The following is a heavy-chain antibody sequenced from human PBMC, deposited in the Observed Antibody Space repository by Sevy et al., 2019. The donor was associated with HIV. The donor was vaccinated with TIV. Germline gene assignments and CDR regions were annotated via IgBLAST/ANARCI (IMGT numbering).Heavy chain of an antibody. CDR2: ISSSSSYI. D-gene: IGHD4-17*01. CDR1: GFTFSSYS. CDR3: ATVVYGDYERGAFDI. J-gene: IGHJ3*02. V-gene: IGHV3-21*01. Sequence: GGCLRLSCAASGFTFSSYSMNWVRQAPGKGLEWVSSISSSSSYIYYADSVKGRFTISRDNAKNSLYLQMNSLRAEDTAVYYCATVVYGDYERGAFDIWGQGTMVTVSS.